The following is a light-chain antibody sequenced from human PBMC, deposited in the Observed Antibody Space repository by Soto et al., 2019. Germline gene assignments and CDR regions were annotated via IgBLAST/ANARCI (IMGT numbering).Light chain of an antibody. V-gene: IGKV1-5*03. Sequence: DTRMTQSPSSLSASVADRVTITCRASQNIFDFLNCYQQKPGKAPKLLIYLASSLESGVPSRFSGSGSGTEFTLTISNLQPDDFATYYCQQSNTYSWTFGQGTKVDI. CDR2: LAS. CDR3: QQSNTYSWT. J-gene: IGKJ1*01. CDR1: QNIFDF.